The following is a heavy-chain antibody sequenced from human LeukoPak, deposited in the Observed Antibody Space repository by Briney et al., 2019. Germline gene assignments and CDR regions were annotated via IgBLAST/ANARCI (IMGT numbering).Heavy chain of an antibody. D-gene: IGHD2-8*01. CDR1: GGTFSSYA. J-gene: IGHJ4*02. V-gene: IGHV1-69*05. Sequence: ASVKVSCKASGGTFSSYAISWVRQAPGQGLEWMGRIIPIFGTANYAQKFQGRVTITTDESTSTAYMELSSLRSEDTAVYYCASFSRRLIDYWGQGTLVTVSS. CDR3: ASFSRRLIDY. CDR2: IIPIFGTA.